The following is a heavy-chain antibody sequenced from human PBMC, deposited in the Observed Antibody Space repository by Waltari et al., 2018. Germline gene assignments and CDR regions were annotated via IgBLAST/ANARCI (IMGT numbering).Heavy chain of an antibody. CDR1: ADSSSKPNNY. D-gene: IGHD5-12*01. J-gene: IGHJ3*02. CDR2: ISYSGRT. Sequence: QLQLQESGPGLAKPSETLSLTCIVSADSSSKPNNYWGWIRQPPGKGLELIGSISYSGRTFYKASLKSRVTISVDTSKNQISLNLRSVTATDTGVYFCARHFLGVTGVVAMDRAFDIWGQGTEVTVSS. CDR3: ARHFLGVTGVVAMDRAFDI. V-gene: IGHV4-39*01.